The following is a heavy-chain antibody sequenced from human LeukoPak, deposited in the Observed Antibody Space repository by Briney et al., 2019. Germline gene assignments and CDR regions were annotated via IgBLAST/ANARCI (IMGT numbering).Heavy chain of an antibody. CDR3: ARGPPAFEVLRYFDWFEFDY. D-gene: IGHD3-9*01. J-gene: IGHJ4*02. CDR2: MNPNSGNT. Sequence: ASVKVSCKASGYTFTSYDINWVRQATGQGLEWMGWMNPNSGNTGYAQKFQGRVTMTRNTSISTAYMELSSLRSEDTAVYYCARGPPAFEVLRYFDWFEFDYWGQGTLVTVSS. V-gene: IGHV1-8*01. CDR1: GYTFTSYD.